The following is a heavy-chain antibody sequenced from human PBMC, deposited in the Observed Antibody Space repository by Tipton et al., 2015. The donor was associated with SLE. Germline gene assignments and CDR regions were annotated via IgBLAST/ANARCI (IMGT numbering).Heavy chain of an antibody. CDR1: GVSISHWC. J-gene: IGHJ4*02. Sequence: GLVKPSETLSVNCTVSGVSISHWCWNWIRQPPGKGLEWIGSLYRSGDAYYSPSLQSRVSMSVDMSKNSFSLRLKSVTAADTAVYFCARKSQGFGGFEWAGYFDTWGQGSLVTVSS. CDR3: ARKSQGFGGFEWAGYFDT. D-gene: IGHD5-12*01. V-gene: IGHV4-4*07. CDR2: LYRSGDA.